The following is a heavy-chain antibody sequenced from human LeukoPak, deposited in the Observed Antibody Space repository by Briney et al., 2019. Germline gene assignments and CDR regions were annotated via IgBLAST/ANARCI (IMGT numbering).Heavy chain of an antibody. J-gene: IGHJ4*02. V-gene: IGHV4-39*01. CDR2: IYYSGST. CDR3: AGGRGWSSGWVDY. D-gene: IGHD6-19*01. Sequence: SETLSLTCTVSGGPISSSSYYWGWIRQPPGKGLEWIGSIYYSGSTYYNPSLKSRVTISVDTSKNQFSLKLSSVTAADTAVYYCAGGRGWSSGWVDYWGQGTLVTVSS. CDR1: GGPISSSSYY.